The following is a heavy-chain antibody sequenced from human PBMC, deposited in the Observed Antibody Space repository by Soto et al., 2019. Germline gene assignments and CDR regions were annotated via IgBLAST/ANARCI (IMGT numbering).Heavy chain of an antibody. Sequence: YWSWIRQPPGKGLEWIGIIYPGDSDTRYSPSFQGQVTISADKSISTAYLQWSSLKASDTAMYYCARQRAHVVGYMDVWGKGTTVTVSS. CDR3: ARQRAHVVGYMDV. CDR1: YW. V-gene: IGHV5-51*01. D-gene: IGHD2-15*01. J-gene: IGHJ6*03. CDR2: IYPGDSDT.